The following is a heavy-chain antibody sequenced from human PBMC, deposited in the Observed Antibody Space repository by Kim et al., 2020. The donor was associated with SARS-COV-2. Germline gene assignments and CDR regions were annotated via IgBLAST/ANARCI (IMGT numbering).Heavy chain of an antibody. V-gene: IGHV3-43*01. D-gene: IGHD2-21*01. J-gene: IGHJ6*02. Sequence: GGSLRLSCAASGFTFDDYTMHWVRQAPGKGLEWVSLISWDGGSTYYADSVKGRFTISRDNSKNSLYLQMNSLRTEDTALYYCAKDNSRFSYYGMDVWGQGTTVTVSS. CDR2: ISWDGGST. CDR1: GFTFDDYT. CDR3: AKDNSRFSYYGMDV.